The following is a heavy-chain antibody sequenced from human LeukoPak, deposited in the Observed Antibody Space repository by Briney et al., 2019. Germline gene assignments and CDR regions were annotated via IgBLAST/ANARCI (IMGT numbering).Heavy chain of an antibody. V-gene: IGHV3-66*01. CDR1: GFTVRSNY. J-gene: IGHJ4*02. CDR3: AREYCSGGSCYHSGDY. CDR2: IYSGGST. Sequence: GGPLRLSCAASGFTVRSNYMRWARQAPGKGLEGVSFIYSGGSTYYADSVRDRFTISRDNAKNTLYLQMNSLRVEDTAVYYCAREYCSGGSCYHSGDYWGQGTLVTVSS. D-gene: IGHD2-15*01.